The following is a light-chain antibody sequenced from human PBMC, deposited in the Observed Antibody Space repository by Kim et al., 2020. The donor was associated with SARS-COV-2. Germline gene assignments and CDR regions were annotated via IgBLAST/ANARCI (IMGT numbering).Light chain of an antibody. CDR3: CSFAGSYFL. Sequence: PGQSVTISCTGTSSDVGGYNFVSWYQQHPGKAPKFMIYDVNKRPSGVPDRFSGSKSGNTASLTISVLQADDEADYYCCSFAGSYFLFGGGTQLTVL. J-gene: IGLJ2*01. CDR2: DVN. CDR1: SSDVGGYNF. V-gene: IGLV2-11*03.